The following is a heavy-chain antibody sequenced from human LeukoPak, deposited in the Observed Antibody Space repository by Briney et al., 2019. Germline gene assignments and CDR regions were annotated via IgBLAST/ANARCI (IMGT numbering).Heavy chain of an antibody. J-gene: IGHJ4*02. CDR1: GVSSSIHY. V-gene: IGHV4-59*11. CDR2: IYYSGNA. CDR3: ARVRGSYFDY. D-gene: IGHD3-10*01. Sequence: SETLSLTCTVSGVSSSIHYWSWVRQPPGKGLEWIGYIYYSGNAKYSPSLKSRVTMSVDTSKNLFSLKLSSVTAADTAMYYCARVRGSYFDYWGQGTLVTVSS.